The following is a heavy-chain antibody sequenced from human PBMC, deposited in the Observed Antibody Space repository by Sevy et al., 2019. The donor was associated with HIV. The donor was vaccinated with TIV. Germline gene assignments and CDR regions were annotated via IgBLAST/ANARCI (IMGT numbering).Heavy chain of an antibody. CDR1: GYTFTGYY. V-gene: IGHV1-2*04. CDR3: AREFIETGTTTRATYYFDY. J-gene: IGHJ4*02. Sequence: ASVKVSCKASGYTFTGYYKHWVRQAPGQGLEWMGWINPNSGGTNYAQKFQGWVTMTRDTSISTAYMELSRLRSDDTAVYYCAREFIETGTTTRATYYFDYWGQGTLVTVSS. CDR2: INPNSGGT. D-gene: IGHD1-1*01.